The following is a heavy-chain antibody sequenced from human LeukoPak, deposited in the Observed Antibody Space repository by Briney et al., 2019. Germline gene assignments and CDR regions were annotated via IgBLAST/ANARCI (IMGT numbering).Heavy chain of an antibody. CDR3: ARERPGPLGLRYYFDY. Sequence: PSETLSLTCTVSGGSISSYYWSWIRQPPGKGLEWIGYIYYSGSTNYNPSLKSRVTISVDTSKNQFSLKLSSVTAADTAVYYCARERPGPLGLRYYFDYWGQGTLVTVSS. D-gene: IGHD5-12*01. V-gene: IGHV4-59*01. CDR1: GGSISSYY. J-gene: IGHJ4*02. CDR2: IYYSGST.